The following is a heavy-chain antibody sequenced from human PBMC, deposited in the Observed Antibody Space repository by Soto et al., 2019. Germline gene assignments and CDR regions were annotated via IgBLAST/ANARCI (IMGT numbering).Heavy chain of an antibody. Sequence: GGSLRLSCAASGFTFSSYAMSWVRQAPGKGLEWVSAISGSGGSTYYADSVKGRFTISRDNSKNTLYLQMNSLRAEDTAVYYCAKDSLYSSGWYIEGGPIDYWGQGTLVTISS. CDR2: ISGSGGST. CDR1: GFTFSSYA. J-gene: IGHJ4*02. V-gene: IGHV3-23*01. CDR3: AKDSLYSSGWYIEGGPIDY. D-gene: IGHD6-19*01.